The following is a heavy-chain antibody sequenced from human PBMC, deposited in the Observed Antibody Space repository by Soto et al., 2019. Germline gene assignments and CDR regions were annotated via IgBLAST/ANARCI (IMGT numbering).Heavy chain of an antibody. CDR1: GFTFSSYA. Sequence: GESLKISCAASGFTFSSYAMHWVRQAPGKGLEWVAVISYDGSNKYYADSVKGRFTISRDNSKNTLYLQMNSLRAEDTAVYYCARAQEDTVVTPSYYGMDVWGQGTTVTVSS. CDR3: ARAQEDTVVTPSYYGMDV. V-gene: IGHV3-30*04. CDR2: ISYDGSNK. J-gene: IGHJ6*02. D-gene: IGHD2-21*02.